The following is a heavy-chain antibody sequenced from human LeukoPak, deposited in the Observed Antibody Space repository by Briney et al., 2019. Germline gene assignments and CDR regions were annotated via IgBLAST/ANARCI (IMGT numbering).Heavy chain of an antibody. Sequence: ASVKVSCKASGYTFTSYDFNWVRQATGQRPEWMGWMSPNSGDTGYAQKFQDRVTMTRNTSLSTAYMELSSLRSDDTAVYYCALSPKLGLYYYYGMDVWGQGTTVTVSS. J-gene: IGHJ6*02. CDR1: GYTFTSYD. V-gene: IGHV1-8*01. CDR2: MSPNSGDT. CDR3: ALSPKLGLYYYYGMDV. D-gene: IGHD6-13*01.